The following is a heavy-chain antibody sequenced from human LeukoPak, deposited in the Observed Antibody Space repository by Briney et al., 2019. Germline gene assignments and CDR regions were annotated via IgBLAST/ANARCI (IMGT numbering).Heavy chain of an antibody. Sequence: SETLSLTCSVSGGSISSYYWSWIRQPPGKGLEWIGYIYYSGSTNYNPSLKSRVTISVDTSKNQFSLRLSSVTAADTAVYYCAQSGYSYGERAFDIWGQGTMVTVSS. D-gene: IGHD5-18*01. CDR1: GGSISSYY. CDR2: IYYSGST. J-gene: IGHJ3*02. V-gene: IGHV4-59*12. CDR3: AQSGYSYGERAFDI.